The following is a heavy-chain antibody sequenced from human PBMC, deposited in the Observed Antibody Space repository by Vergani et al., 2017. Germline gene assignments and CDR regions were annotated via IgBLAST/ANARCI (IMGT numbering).Heavy chain of an antibody. V-gene: IGHV1-2*02. D-gene: IGHD3-3*01. Sequence: QVQLVQSGAEVKKPGASVKVSCKASGYPFTGYYMHWVRQAPGQGLEWMGWINPNSGGTNYAQKFQGRVTMTRDTSISTAYMELSRLRSDDTAVYYCAGTRRYYDFWSGYYWFDPWGQGTLVTVSS. CDR3: AGTRRYYDFWSGYYWFDP. J-gene: IGHJ5*02. CDR2: INPNSGGT. CDR1: GYPFTGYY.